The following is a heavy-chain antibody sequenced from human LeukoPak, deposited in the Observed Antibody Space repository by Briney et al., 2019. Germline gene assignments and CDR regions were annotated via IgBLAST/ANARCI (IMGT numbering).Heavy chain of an antibody. V-gene: IGHV5-51*01. CDR2: IYLGDSET. Sequence: GESLKISCKGSGYSSTNSWIGWVRQVPGKGLEWMGIIYLGDSETRYSPSFQGQVTISADKSITTAYLQWSSLKASDTAIYYCARHPSYTSGWPLDYWGQGTLVTVSS. CDR1: GYSSTNSW. CDR3: ARHPSYTSGWPLDY. J-gene: IGHJ4*02. D-gene: IGHD6-19*01.